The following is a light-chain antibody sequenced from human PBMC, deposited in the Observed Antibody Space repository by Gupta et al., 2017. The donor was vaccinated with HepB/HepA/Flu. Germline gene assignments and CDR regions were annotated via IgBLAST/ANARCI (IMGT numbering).Light chain of an antibody. V-gene: IGLV2-11*01. J-gene: IGLJ2*01. Sequence: ALPQHRSVSGPHGKSVAISSTDTTSDVGGFTYVYWYQHHPGKTPKLLIYDVNNRPSGVPDRFSGSKSGITATLTIPGLQAEDAADYYCYSYETSDTDVVFGGGTKVTVL. CDR1: TSDVGGFTY. CDR2: DVN. CDR3: YSYETSDTDVV.